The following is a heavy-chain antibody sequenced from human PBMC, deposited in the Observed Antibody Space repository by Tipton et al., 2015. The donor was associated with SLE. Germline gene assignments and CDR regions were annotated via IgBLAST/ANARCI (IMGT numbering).Heavy chain of an antibody. CDR1: GASISSGYY. V-gene: IGHV4-61*01. J-gene: IGHJ4*02. D-gene: IGHD3-22*01. CDR2: IYSTLST. CDR3: GKYDYDSTGVQAVHY. Sequence: GLVKPSETLSLTCAVSGASISSGYYWGWIRQPTGKRLEWIGYIYSTLSTNYNPSLQNRVTISVDTSKNQFSLRLSSVTAADTAVYYCGKYDYDSTGVQAVHYWGQGTLLTVSS.